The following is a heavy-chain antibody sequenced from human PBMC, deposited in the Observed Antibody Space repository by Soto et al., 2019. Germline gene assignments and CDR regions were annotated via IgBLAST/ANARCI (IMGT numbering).Heavy chain of an antibody. J-gene: IGHJ6*02. CDR3: AREGVRGRDV. V-gene: IGHV1-8*01. CDR2: MNTNSANT. CDR1: GYTFTSYD. D-gene: IGHD3-16*01. Sequence: QVQLVQSGAEVKKPGASVKVSCKASGYTFTSYDINWVRQATGHGLEWMGWMNTNSANTGYAQKFQGRVTMTRNTSMSTAYTELGSLSSEAKAVYYCAREGVRGRDVWGQGTTVTVSS.